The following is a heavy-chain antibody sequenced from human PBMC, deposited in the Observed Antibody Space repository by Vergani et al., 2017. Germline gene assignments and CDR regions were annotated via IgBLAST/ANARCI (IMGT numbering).Heavy chain of an antibody. D-gene: IGHD3-3*01. J-gene: IGHJ5*02. CDR3: ARGSIIDFWSGYLTGWFDP. Sequence: QVQLVQSGAEVKKPGSSVKVSCKASGGTFSSYAISWVRQAPGQGLEWMGWINPNSGGTNYAQKFQGRVTMTRDTSISTAYMELSRLRSDDTAVYYCARGSIIDFWSGYLTGWFDPWGQGTLVTVSS. V-gene: IGHV1-2*02. CDR1: GGTFSSYA. CDR2: INPNSGGT.